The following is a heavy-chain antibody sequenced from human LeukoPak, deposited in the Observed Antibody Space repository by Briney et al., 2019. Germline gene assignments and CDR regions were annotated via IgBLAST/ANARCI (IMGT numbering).Heavy chain of an antibody. Sequence: GGSLRLSCAASGFTFRSYWMSWVRQAPGKGLEWVANIQEDGRENSYVDSVKGRFSIFRDNAKSTLFLQMNSLTTEDTAVYYCARDQLVVASDVLTNDHFYTDVWGKGTTVIVSS. CDR1: GFTFRSYW. CDR3: ARDQLVVASDVLTNDHFYTDV. CDR2: IQEDGREN. D-gene: IGHD2-2*01. J-gene: IGHJ6*03. V-gene: IGHV3-7*01.